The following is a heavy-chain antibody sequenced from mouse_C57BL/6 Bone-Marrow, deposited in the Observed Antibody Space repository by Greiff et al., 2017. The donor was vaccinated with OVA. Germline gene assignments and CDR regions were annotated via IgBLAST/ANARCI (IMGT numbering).Heavy chain of an antibody. D-gene: IGHD2-4*01. V-gene: IGHV14-4*01. CDR2: IDPENGDT. CDR1: GFNIKDDY. Sequence: VQLQQSGAELVRPGASVKLSCTASGFNIKDDYMHWVKQRPEQGLEWIGWIDPENGDTEYASKFQGKATITADTSSNTAYLQLSSLTSEDTAVYYGTTYDYDGVYYAMDYWGQGTSVTVSS. J-gene: IGHJ4*01. CDR3: TTYDYDGVYYAMDY.